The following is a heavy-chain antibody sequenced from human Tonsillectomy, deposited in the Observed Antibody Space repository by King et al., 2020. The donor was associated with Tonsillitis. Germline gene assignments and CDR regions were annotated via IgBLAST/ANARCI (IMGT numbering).Heavy chain of an antibody. J-gene: IGHJ4*02. CDR2: ISSSSSYT. Sequence: VQLVESGGGLVKPGGSLRLSCAASGFTFSDYYMSWIRQAPGKGLEWVSYISSSSSYTNYADSVKGRFTISRDNAKNSLYLQMNSLRAEDTAVYYCARLPYGVYSVDYWGQGTLVTVSS. D-gene: IGHD4-17*01. CDR3: ARLPYGVYSVDY. V-gene: IGHV3-11*06. CDR1: GFTFSDYY.